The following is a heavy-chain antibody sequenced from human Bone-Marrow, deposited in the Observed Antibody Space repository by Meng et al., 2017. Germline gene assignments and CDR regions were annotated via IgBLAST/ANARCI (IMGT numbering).Heavy chain of an antibody. Sequence: GGSLRLSCAASGFTFSSYAMHWVRQAPGKGLEWVAVISYDGSNKYYADSVKGRFTISRDNSKNTLYLQMNSLRAEDTAVYYCAKVVSYYYDSSGYFEYFDYWGQGTLVTVSS. V-gene: IGHV3-30*04. J-gene: IGHJ4*02. CDR1: GFTFSSYA. CDR3: AKVVSYYYDSSGYFEYFDY. CDR2: ISYDGSNK. D-gene: IGHD3-22*01.